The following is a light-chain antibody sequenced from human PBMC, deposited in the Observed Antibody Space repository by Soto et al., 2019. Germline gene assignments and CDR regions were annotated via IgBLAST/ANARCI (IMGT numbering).Light chain of an antibody. V-gene: IGKV1-9*01. Sequence: DIQLTQSPSFLSASVGDRVTITCRASQGFSIYLAWYLQRPGKAPKLLIYGASTLQSGVPSRFSGSGSGTEFTLTIRSLQPEDFGTYYCQQLNSDWYAFGQGTKLEIK. J-gene: IGKJ2*01. CDR3: QQLNSDWYA. CDR2: GAS. CDR1: QGFSIY.